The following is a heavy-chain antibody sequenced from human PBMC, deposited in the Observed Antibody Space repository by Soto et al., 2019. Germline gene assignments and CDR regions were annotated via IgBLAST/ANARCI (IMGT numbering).Heavy chain of an antibody. V-gene: IGHV3-21*01. CDR2: ISGSSSHM. D-gene: IGHD3-22*01. Sequence: EVQMVESGGGLVKPGGSLRLSCAASGFTFSSYRTNWFRQAQGKGLEGVSSISGSSSHMYYEPSLRGRFTITRDNAKNSLYPQINSLRAEYTAVYDCARLTSHDSSGYYCYWGQGTLVTVCS. J-gene: IGHJ4*02. CDR1: GFTFSSYR. CDR3: ARLTSHDSSGYYCY.